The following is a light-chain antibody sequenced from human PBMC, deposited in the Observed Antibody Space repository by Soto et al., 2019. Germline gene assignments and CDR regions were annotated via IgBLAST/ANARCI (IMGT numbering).Light chain of an antibody. V-gene: IGKV3-15*01. J-gene: IGKJ3*01. CDR1: QSIRTN. CDR3: QQYFNWPLTWT. Sequence: EIVLTQSPATLSVSAGGTVTLSCRASQSIRTNVAWYQQIPGQAPRLLVYGASTRATGVPARFSGSGAGIEFTLAISSLQSEDSALYYCQQYFNWPLTWTFGPGT. CDR2: GAS.